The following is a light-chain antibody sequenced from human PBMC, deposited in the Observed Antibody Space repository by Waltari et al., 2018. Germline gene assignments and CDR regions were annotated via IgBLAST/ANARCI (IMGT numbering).Light chain of an antibody. CDR2: GNT. Sequence: QSVLTQPPSVSGAPGQRVTISCTGSRTNIGANYDVQWYQHLPGTAPKLLIYGNTNRPSGVPDRFSGAQSGTSASLDITGLQAEDEADYYCQSYDGSLRGFVLFGGGTKLTVL. J-gene: IGLJ2*01. CDR1: RTNIGANYD. CDR3: QSYDGSLRGFVL. V-gene: IGLV1-40*01.